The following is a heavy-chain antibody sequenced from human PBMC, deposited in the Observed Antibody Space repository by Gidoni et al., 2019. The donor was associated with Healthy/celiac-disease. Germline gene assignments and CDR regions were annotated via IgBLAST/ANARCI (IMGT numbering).Heavy chain of an antibody. CDR2: IYYSGST. J-gene: IGHJ4*02. V-gene: IGHV4-31*03. D-gene: IGHD3-10*01. CDR1: GCSISSGGYY. Sequence: QVQLQESGPGLVKPSQTLSLTCTVSGCSISSGGYYWSWIRQHPGKGLEWIGYIYYSGSTYYNPSLKSRVTISVDTSKNQFSLKLSSVTAADTAVYYCARSGSYGSGTQGGFDYWGQGTLVTVSS. CDR3: ARSGSYGSGTQGGFDY.